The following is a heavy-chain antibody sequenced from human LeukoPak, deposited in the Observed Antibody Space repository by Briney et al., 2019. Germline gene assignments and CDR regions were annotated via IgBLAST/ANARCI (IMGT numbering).Heavy chain of an antibody. J-gene: IGHJ4*02. CDR3: TTGYHCFDD. V-gene: IGHV3-74*03. Sequence: GGSLRLSCAAPGFTFSSTWMQWVRQGPGRGLLWVSRISSDERSTTYADSVKGRFTISRDNAKNTLYLQMNSLRAEDTAVYYCTTGYHCFDDWGQGTLVTVSS. CDR1: GFTFSSTW. D-gene: IGHD1-1*01. CDR2: ISSDERST.